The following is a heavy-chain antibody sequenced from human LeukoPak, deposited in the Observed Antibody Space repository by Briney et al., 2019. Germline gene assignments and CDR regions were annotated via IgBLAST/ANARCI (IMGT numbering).Heavy chain of an antibody. D-gene: IGHD3-10*01. CDR1: GYTFTTYY. J-gene: IGHJ3*02. V-gene: IGHV1-46*01. CDR3: ARELNGRVRDAFDI. CDR2: INPSGGST. Sequence: ASVKVSCKASGYTFTTYYMHWVRQAPGQGLEWVGMINPSGGSTSYAQNFQGRVTMTRDTSTSTVYMELSSLRSEDTAVYYCARELNGRVRDAFDIWGQGTMVTVSS.